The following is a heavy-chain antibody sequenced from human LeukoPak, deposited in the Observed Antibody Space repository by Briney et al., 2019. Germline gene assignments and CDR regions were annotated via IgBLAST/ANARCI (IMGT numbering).Heavy chain of an antibody. V-gene: IGHV4-59*08. CDR2: IYYSGST. D-gene: IGHD6-19*01. J-gene: IGHJ4*02. CDR1: GGSISSCY. Sequence: SETLSLTCTVSGGSISSCYWSWIRQPPGKGLEWIGYIYYSGSTNYNPSLKSRVTISVDTSKNQFSLKLSSVTAADTAVYYCAGGYSSGWYGGLFDYWGQGTLVTVSS. CDR3: AGGYSSGWYGGLFDY.